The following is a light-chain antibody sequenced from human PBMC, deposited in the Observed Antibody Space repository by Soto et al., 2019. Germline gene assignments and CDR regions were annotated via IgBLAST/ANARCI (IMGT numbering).Light chain of an antibody. CDR2: EVS. CDR1: SSDVGGYNY. CDR3: SSYTSSSPLVV. J-gene: IGLJ2*01. V-gene: IGLV2-14*01. Sequence: QTVVTQPASVSGSPGQSITISCTGTSSDVGGYNYVSWYQQHPGKAPKLMIYEVSNRPSGVSNRFSGSKSGNTASLTISGLQAEDEADYYCSSYTSSSPLVVFGGGTQLTVL.